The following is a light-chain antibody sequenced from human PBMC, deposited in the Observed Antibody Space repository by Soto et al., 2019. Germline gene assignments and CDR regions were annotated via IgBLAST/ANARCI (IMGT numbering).Light chain of an antibody. V-gene: IGLV1-40*01. CDR3: QSYDSSLRDV. J-gene: IGLJ1*01. CDR1: SSNIGAGYD. CDR2: GNT. Sequence: SVLTQPPSVSGAPGQRVTISCTGSSSNIGAGYDVHWYQHLPGTAPKLLIYGNTDRPSGVPDRFSGSKSGSSASLAITGLQTEDEAHYYCQSYDSSLRDVFGTGTKVTVL.